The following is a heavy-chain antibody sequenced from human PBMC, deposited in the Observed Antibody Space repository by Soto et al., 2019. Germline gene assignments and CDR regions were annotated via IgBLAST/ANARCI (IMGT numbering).Heavy chain of an antibody. J-gene: IGHJ4*02. D-gene: IGHD1-26*01. V-gene: IGHV1-18*01. CDR3: ARDLDILVESGATYDY. Sequence: GASVKVSCKASGYTFTSYGISWVRQAPGQGLEWMGWISAYNGNTNYAQKLQGRVTMTTDTSTSTAYMELRSLRSDDTAVYYCARDLDILVESGATYDYWGQGTLVTVSS. CDR1: GYTFTSYG. CDR2: ISAYNGNT.